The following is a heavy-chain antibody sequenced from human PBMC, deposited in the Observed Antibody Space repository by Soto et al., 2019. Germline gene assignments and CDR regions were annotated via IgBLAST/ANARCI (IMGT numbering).Heavy chain of an antibody. Sequence: PSETLSLTCTVSGGSISTYYWSWIRQPPGKRLEWVGYIYYTGSTNYNPSLRSRVTISVDTSKNQFSLKLSSVTAADTAVYYCARVETYYYDRSGYGRGAFDIWGLGTMVTVSS. CDR1: GGSISTYY. D-gene: IGHD3-22*01. CDR2: IYYTGST. J-gene: IGHJ3*02. V-gene: IGHV4-59*12. CDR3: ARVETYYYDRSGYGRGAFDI.